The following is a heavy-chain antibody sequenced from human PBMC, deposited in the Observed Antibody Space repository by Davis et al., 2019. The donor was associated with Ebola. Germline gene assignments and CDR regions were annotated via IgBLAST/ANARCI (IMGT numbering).Heavy chain of an antibody. V-gene: IGHV3-7*01. J-gene: IGHJ4*02. Sequence: GESLKISCAASGFTFSSYWMSWVRQAPGKGLEWVANIKQDGSEKYYVDSVKGRFTISRDNAKNSLYLQMNSLRAEDTAVYYCARLRWLRGYYFDYWGQGTLVTVSS. CDR2: IKQDGSEK. CDR3: ARLRWLRGYYFDY. CDR1: GFTFSSYW. D-gene: IGHD5-12*01.